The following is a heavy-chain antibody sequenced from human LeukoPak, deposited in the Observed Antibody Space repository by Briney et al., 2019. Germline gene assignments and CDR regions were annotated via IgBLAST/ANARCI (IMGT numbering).Heavy chain of an antibody. CDR1: GGSISGYY. J-gene: IGHJ4*02. Sequence: SETLSLTCTVSGGSISGYYWSWIRQPAGKGLEWIGRIYTSGSTNYNPSLKSRVTMSVDTSKNQFSLKLRSVTAADTAVYYCATGSSGWYYFDYWGQGTLVTVSS. D-gene: IGHD6-19*01. CDR2: IYTSGST. V-gene: IGHV4-4*07. CDR3: ATGSSGWYYFDY.